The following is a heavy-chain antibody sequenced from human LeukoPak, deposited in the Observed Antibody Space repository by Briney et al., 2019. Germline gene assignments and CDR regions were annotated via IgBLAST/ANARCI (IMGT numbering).Heavy chain of an antibody. J-gene: IGHJ5*02. Sequence: HPGGSLRLSCAASGFTFSSYSMNWVRQAPGKGLEWVSYISSRSSTIYYADSVKGRFTISRDNAKNSLYLQMNSLRAEDTAVYYCARYSSGWLNWFDPWGQGTLVTVFS. D-gene: IGHD6-19*01. CDR1: GFTFSSYS. CDR3: ARYSSGWLNWFDP. V-gene: IGHV3-48*01. CDR2: ISSRSSTI.